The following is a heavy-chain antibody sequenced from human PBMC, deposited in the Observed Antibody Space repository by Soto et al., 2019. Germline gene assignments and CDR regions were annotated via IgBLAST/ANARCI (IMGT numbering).Heavy chain of an antibody. V-gene: IGHV3-53*04. J-gene: IGHJ5*02. D-gene: IGHD2-2*02. CDR3: ARVVPAAINWFDP. CDR1: GFSVSSKY. CDR2: IYSGGST. Sequence: GGSLTLACAASGFSVSSKYMSWVSKAPGKGLEWVSVIYSGGSTYYADSVKGRFTISRHNSKNTLYLQMNSLRAEDTAVYYCARVVPAAINWFDPWGQGTLVTVSS.